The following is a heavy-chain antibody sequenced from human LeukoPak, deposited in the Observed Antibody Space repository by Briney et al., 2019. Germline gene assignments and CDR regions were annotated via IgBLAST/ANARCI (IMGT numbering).Heavy chain of an antibody. CDR2: ISHSGIT. CDR3: ARGTYYYESSGLYY. J-gene: IGHJ4*02. D-gene: IGHD3-22*01. CDR1: GESFSGYY. V-gene: IGHV4-34*01. Sequence: SETLSLTCGVRGESFSGYYWSWLRHPPGKGREWIGEISHSGITNYGPSLQSRVTISVDTSKNQFSLKLTSVAAADTAVYYCARGTYYYESSGLYYWGQGSLVTVSS.